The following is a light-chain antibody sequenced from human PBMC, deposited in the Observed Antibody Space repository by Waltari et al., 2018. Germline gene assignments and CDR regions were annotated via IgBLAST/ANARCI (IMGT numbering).Light chain of an antibody. CDR3: QAWYGTTAYV. V-gene: IGLV3-1*01. Sequence: SYELTQPPSVSVSPGQTVTITCSGINLGNKYACWYQQKPGQSPVLVIYQDTKQPPGIPDRFTGSNYGNTATLTLSGTQAMDAADYYCQAWYGTTAYVFGTVTKVTVL. J-gene: IGLJ1*01. CDR1: NLGNKY. CDR2: QDT.